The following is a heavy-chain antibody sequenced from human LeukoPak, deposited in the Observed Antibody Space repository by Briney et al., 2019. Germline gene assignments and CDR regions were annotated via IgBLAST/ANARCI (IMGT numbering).Heavy chain of an antibody. V-gene: IGHV4-34*01. D-gene: IGHD4-17*01. Sequence: SETLSLTCAVYGGSFSGYYWSWIRQPPGKGLEWIGEINHSGSTNYNPSLKSRVTISVDTSKNQFSLKLSSVTAADTAVYYCARAQAGDSTAFDIWGQGTMVTVSS. J-gene: IGHJ3*02. CDR2: INHSGST. CDR1: GGSFSGYY. CDR3: ARAQAGDSTAFDI.